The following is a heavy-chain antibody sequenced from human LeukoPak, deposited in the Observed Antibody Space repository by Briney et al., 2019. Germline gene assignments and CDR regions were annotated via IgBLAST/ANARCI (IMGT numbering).Heavy chain of an antibody. CDR2: INHSGST. CDR1: GGSFSGYY. CDR3: AREWGRTYYYYMDV. J-gene: IGHJ6*03. Sequence: EPSETLSLTCAVYGGSFSGYYWSWIRQPPGKGLEWIGEINHSGSTNYNPSLKSRVTTSVDTSKNQFSLKLSSVTAADTAVYYCAREWGRTYYYYMDVWGKGTTVTVSS. D-gene: IGHD2-8*01. V-gene: IGHV4-34*01.